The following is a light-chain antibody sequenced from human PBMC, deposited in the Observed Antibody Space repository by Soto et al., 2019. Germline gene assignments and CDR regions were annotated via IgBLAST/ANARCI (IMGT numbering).Light chain of an antibody. CDR1: QTVSGSY. CDR2: NAL. V-gene: IGKV3-20*01. CDR3: QQYNSYWT. J-gene: IGKJ1*01. Sequence: EIVLTQSPGTLSLSPGERGTLSCRASQTVSGSYVAWYQQKPGQAPRLLIYNALTRATGIPARFSGSGSGTEFTLTISSLQPDDFATYYCQQYNSYWTLGQGTKVDI.